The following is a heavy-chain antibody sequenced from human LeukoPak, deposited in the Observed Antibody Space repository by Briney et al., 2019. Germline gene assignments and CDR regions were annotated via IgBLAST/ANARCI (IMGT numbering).Heavy chain of an antibody. J-gene: IGHJ4*02. CDR2: ISDSGSST. D-gene: IGHD2-15*01. CDR3: VKVATLDD. V-gene: IGHV3-23*01. Sequence: GGSVRLSCAASGFIFSDFAMSWVRQAPGKGLEWVSGISDSGSSTYYADSVKGRFTISRDNSKNTLYLEMNSLRAEDTGLYYCVKVATLDDRGQGTLVTVSS. CDR1: GFIFSDFA.